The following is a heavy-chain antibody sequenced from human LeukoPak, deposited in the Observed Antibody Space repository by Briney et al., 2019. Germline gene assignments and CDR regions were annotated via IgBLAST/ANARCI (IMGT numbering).Heavy chain of an antibody. CDR3: ATVAMLSTSFYFDH. CDR1: GYTFIHYH. V-gene: IGHV1-69-2*01. D-gene: IGHD2-8*01. CDR2: VDPEDGKT. Sequence: ATVKISCKASGYTFIHYHMHWVRPPPAKAHACMGLVDPEDGKTIYAERFRDRVTITADTSTDTVYLEVTSLSSDDTAVYFCATVAMLSTSFYFDHWGQGTLVTVSS. J-gene: IGHJ4*02.